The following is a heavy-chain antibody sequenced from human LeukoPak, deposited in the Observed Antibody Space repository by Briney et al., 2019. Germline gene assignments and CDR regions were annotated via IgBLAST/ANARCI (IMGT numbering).Heavy chain of an antibody. CDR2: INPDGTTT. CDR3: ARVSIGWYSFDY. Sequence: GGSLRLSCAASGFTFSTYWMHWVRQAPGKGLVWVSCINPDGTTTSYADSVKGRFTISRDNAKDTVYLQMNSLRAEDTAVYYCARVSIGWYSFDYWGQGTLVTVSS. CDR1: GFTFSTYW. J-gene: IGHJ4*02. V-gene: IGHV3-74*01. D-gene: IGHD6-19*01.